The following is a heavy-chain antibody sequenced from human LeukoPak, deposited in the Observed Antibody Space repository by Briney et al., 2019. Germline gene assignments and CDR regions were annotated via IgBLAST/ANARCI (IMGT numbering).Heavy chain of an antibody. D-gene: IGHD2-2*01. Sequence: PSETLSLTCSVSGASISSYYYNWIRQSPGKGLEWIGYIYYSGITNYNPSLKSRVTISVDTSKNQFSLKLSSVTAADTAVYYCARHFIVVVPARSCLYAFDIWGQGTMVTVSS. CDR1: GASISSYY. CDR3: ARHFIVVVPARSCLYAFDI. CDR2: IYYSGIT. V-gene: IGHV4-59*08. J-gene: IGHJ3*02.